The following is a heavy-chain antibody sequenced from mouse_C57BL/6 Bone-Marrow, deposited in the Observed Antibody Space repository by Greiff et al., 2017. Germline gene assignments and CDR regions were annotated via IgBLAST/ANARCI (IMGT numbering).Heavy chain of an antibody. J-gene: IGHJ3*01. CDR2: ISSGSSTI. CDR1: GFTFSDYG. Sequence: EVKLVESGGGLVKPGGSLKLSCAASGFTFSDYGMHWVRQAPEKGLEWVAYISSGSSTIYYADTVKGRFTISSDNAKNTLFLQMTGLRSEDTAMYYCAKECTTGAYWGQGTLVTVSA. CDR3: AKECTTGAY. V-gene: IGHV5-17*01. D-gene: IGHD1-1*01.